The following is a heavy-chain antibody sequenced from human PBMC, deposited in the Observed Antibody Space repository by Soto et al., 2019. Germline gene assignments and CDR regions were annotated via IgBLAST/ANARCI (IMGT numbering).Heavy chain of an antibody. D-gene: IGHD4-17*01. CDR2: ISGSGYAT. J-gene: IGHJ6*02. V-gene: IGHV3-23*01. Sequence: EVQLLESGGGLVQPGGSLRLSCAASGFTFSSYAMSWVRQAPGMGLEGVSVISGSGYATYYADSVRGRFTVSRDNSKNTVYLQMNSLRAEDTGVYYCAKEETVLVNYYYYYGMDVWGQGTTVTVSS. CDR3: AKEETVLVNYYYYYGMDV. CDR1: GFTFSSYA.